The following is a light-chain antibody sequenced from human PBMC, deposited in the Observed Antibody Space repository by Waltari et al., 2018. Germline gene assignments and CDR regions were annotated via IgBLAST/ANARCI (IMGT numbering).Light chain of an antibody. V-gene: IGKV3-20*01. J-gene: IGKJ1*01. CDR2: DAS. CDR1: QSVSRS. CDR3: QHYVRLPAT. Sequence: EIVFTQSPGTLSFSPGARATLSCRASQSVSRSLTWYQQKPGQAPRLLIYDASSRATGIPDRFSGSGSGTDFSLTISRLQPEDFAVYYCQHYVRLPATFGQGTKVEIK.